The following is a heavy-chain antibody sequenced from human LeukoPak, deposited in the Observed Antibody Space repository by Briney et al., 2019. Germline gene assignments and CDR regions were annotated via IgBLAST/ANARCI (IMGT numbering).Heavy chain of an antibody. CDR3: AITGYSSNWEYF. CDR2: INPYDSDT. CDR1: GYTLTRYW. D-gene: IGHD6-13*01. V-gene: IGHV5-51*01. Sequence: GASLKISCKVSGYTLTRYWIGWARQMPGKGLEWMGIINPYDSDTQYSPSSQGHVIISVDRSITTAYQQWSSLEASDSAMYYCAITGYSSNWEYFWGQGTLVTVSS. J-gene: IGHJ4*02.